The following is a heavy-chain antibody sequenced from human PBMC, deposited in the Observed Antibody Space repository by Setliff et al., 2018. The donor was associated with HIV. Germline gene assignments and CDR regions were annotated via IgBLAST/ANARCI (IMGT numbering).Heavy chain of an antibody. CDR1: GGSISSYY. CDR2: IYYSGCT. D-gene: IGHD3-3*01. J-gene: IGHJ4*02. CDR3: ARGYYNFWSGYPPLDY. V-gene: IGHV4-59*01. Sequence: SETLSLTCTVSGGSISSYYWSWIRQPPGKGLEWIGYIYYSGCTNYNPSLKSRVTISVDTSKNQFSLKLSSVTAADTAVYYCARGYYNFWSGYPPLDYWGQGTLVTVSS.